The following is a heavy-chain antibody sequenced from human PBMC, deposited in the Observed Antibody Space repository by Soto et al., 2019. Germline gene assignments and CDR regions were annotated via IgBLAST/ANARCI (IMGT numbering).Heavy chain of an antibody. CDR1: GGTFSSYA. CDR2: IIPIFGTA. D-gene: IGHD2-2*01. CDR3: ARDAIVVVPAAISRNWFDP. V-gene: IGHV1-69*06. Sequence: GPSVKVSCKASGGTFSSYAISWVRQAPGQGLEWMGGIIPIFGTANYAQKFQGRVTITADKSTSTAYMELSSLRSEDTAVYYCARDAIVVVPAAISRNWFDPWGQGTLVT. J-gene: IGHJ5*02.